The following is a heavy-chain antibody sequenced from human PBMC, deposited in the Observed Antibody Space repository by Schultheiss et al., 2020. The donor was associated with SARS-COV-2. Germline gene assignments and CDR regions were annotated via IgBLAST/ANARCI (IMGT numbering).Heavy chain of an antibody. J-gene: IGHJ4*02. V-gene: IGHV3-30*18. D-gene: IGHD2-2*01. CDR3: AKEEGYCSSTSCYHFDY. Sequence: GGSLRLSCAASGFTFSDYYMSWIRQAPGKGLEWVAVISYDGSNKYYADSVKGRFTISRDNSKNTLYLQMNSLRAEDTAVYYCAKEEGYCSSTSCYHFDYWGQGTLVTVSS. CDR1: GFTFSDYY. CDR2: ISYDGSNK.